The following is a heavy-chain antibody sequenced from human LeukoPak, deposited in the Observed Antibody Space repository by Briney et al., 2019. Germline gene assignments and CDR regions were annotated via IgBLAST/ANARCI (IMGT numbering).Heavy chain of an antibody. Sequence: ASVKVSCKASGYTFTSYGISGVRQAPGQGLEWMGWISAYSGDTKYAQKAQGRVTLTTDTSTSTAYMELRSLRSDDTAVYYCARVRKGGSTTGYYWYFDLWGRGTLVTVSS. J-gene: IGHJ2*01. CDR3: ARVRKGGSTTGYYWYFDL. CDR2: ISAYSGDT. CDR1: GYTFTSYG. D-gene: IGHD4-17*01. V-gene: IGHV1-18*01.